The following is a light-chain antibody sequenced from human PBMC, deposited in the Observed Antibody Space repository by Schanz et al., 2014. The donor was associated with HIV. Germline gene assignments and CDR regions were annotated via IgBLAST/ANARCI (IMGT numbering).Light chain of an antibody. CDR3: CSFAGTIWV. CDR1: NSDVGSYNF. CDR2: EVI. Sequence: QSALTQPASVSGSPGQSITISCTGTNSDVGSYNFVSWYQQHPGKAPKLMIYEVIKRPSGVPDRFSGSKSGNTASLTISGLQAEDEADYFCCSFAGTIWVFGGGTKLTVL. J-gene: IGLJ3*02. V-gene: IGLV2-23*02.